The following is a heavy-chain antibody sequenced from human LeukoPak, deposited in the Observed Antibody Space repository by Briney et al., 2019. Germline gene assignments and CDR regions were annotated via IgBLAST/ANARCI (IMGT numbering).Heavy chain of an antibody. Sequence: GGSLRLSCAASGFTFSSYAMSWVRQAPGKGPEWVSGISWNSGSIGYADSVKGRFTISRDNAKNSLYLQMNSLRAEDTALYYCAKGTIGYCSGGSCSDWGQGTLVTVSS. D-gene: IGHD2-15*01. CDR2: ISWNSGSI. J-gene: IGHJ4*02. CDR3: AKGTIGYCSGGSCSD. V-gene: IGHV3-9*01. CDR1: GFTFSSYA.